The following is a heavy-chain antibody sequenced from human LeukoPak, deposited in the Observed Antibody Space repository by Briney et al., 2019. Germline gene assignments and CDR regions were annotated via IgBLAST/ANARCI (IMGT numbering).Heavy chain of an antibody. CDR1: GFTFSSYA. CDR2: ISGSGGTT. J-gene: IGHJ4*02. Sequence: GGSLRLSCAASGFTFSSYAMSWVRQAPGKGLEWVSAISGSGGTTYYADSVKGRFTISRDNSKNTLYLQMNSLRAEDTAVYYCAKDHAFNYYDSSGYYPPDYYFDYWGQGTLVTVSS. CDR3: AKDHAFNYYDSSGYYPPDYYFDY. V-gene: IGHV3-23*01. D-gene: IGHD3-22*01.